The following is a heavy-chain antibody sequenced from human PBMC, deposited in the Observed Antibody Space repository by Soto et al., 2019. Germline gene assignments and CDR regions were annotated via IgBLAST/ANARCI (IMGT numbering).Heavy chain of an antibody. CDR1: GFTFSSYA. V-gene: IGHV3-23*01. CDR2: FSGSGGST. J-gene: IGHJ4*02. CDR3: ARRGSGSYDDY. Sequence: EVQLLESGGGLVQPGGSLRLSCAASGFTFSSYAMRWVRQAPEKGLEWVSAFSGSGGSTYYADSVKGRFTISRDNSKNTLYRQRNSLRAEDTAVYDCARRGSGSYDDYWGQGTLVTVSS. D-gene: IGHD1-26*01.